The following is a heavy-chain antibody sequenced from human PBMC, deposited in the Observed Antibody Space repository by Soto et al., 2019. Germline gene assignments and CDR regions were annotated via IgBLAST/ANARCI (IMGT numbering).Heavy chain of an antibody. CDR3: AKEGNSGWLDY. D-gene: IGHD6-19*01. V-gene: IGHV3-30*18. J-gene: IGHJ4*02. CDR1: GFTFTNYG. CDR2: ISYDGSNK. Sequence: HPGGSLRLSCAASGFTFTNYGMHWVRQAPGKGLEWVTVISYDGSNKYYADSVKGRFTISRDNSKNTLYLQMNSLRAEDTAVYYCAKEGNSGWLDYWGQGTLVTVSS.